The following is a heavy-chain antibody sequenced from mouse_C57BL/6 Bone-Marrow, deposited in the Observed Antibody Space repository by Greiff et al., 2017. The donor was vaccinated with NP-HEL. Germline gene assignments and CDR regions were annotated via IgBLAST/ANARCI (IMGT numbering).Heavy chain of an antibody. CDR2: IYPGSGST. Sequence: QVQLQQPGAELVKPGASVKMSCKASGYTFTSYSITWVKQRPGQGLEWIGDIYPGSGSTNYNEKFKSKATLTVDTTSSTAYMQLSSLTSEDSAVYYCAAAVPDYCGRGTALTVSA. J-gene: IGHJ2*01. V-gene: IGHV1-55*01. CDR3: AAAVPDY. CDR1: GYTFTSYS.